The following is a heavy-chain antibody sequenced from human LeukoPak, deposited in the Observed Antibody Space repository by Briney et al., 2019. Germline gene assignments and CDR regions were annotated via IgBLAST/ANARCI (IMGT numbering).Heavy chain of an antibody. Sequence: GRSLRLSCAASGFTFSSYGMHWVRQAPGKGLEWVAVISYDGSNKYYADSVKGRFTISRDNSKNTLYLQMNSLRAEDTAVYYCAKSVRGYSSGWPFDHWGQGTLVTVSS. J-gene: IGHJ4*02. CDR3: AKSVRGYSSGWPFDH. V-gene: IGHV3-30*18. CDR1: GFTFSSYG. D-gene: IGHD6-19*01. CDR2: ISYDGSNK.